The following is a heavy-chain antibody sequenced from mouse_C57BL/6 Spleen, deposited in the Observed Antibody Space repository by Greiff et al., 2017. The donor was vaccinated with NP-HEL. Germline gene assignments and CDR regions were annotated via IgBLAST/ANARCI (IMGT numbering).Heavy chain of an antibody. CDR2: IHPNSGST. Sequence: VKLQQPGAELVKPGASVKLSCKASGYTFTSYWMHWVKQRPGQGLEWIGMIHPNSGSTNYNEKFKSKATLTVDKSSSTAYMQLSSLTSEDSAVYYCAGITTVVAGFDVWGTGTTVTVSS. V-gene: IGHV1-64*01. CDR1: GYTFTSYW. D-gene: IGHD1-1*01. CDR3: AGITTVVAGFDV. J-gene: IGHJ1*03.